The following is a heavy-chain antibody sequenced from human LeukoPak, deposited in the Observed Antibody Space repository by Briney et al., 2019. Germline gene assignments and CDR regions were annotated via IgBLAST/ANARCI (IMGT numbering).Heavy chain of an antibody. V-gene: IGHV4-61*02. CDR1: GGSISSGSYY. CDR3: ARDYYDSSGYSKTDAFDI. D-gene: IGHD3-22*01. Sequence: SETLSLTCTVSGGSISSGSYYWSWIRQPAGKGLEWIGRIYTSGSTNYNPSLKSRVTISVDMSKNQFSLKLSSVTAADTAVYYCARDYYDSSGYSKTDAFDIWGQGTMVTVSS. J-gene: IGHJ3*02. CDR2: IYTSGST.